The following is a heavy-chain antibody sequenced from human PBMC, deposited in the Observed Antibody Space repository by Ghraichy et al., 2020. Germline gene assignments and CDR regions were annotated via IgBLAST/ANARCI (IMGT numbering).Heavy chain of an antibody. CDR2: IKQDGSEK. D-gene: IGHD6-6*01. CDR1: GFTFSSYW. J-gene: IGHJ5*02. CDR3: AREAVAARPGATNWFDP. Sequence: LSLTCAASGFTFSSYWMSWVRQAPGKGLEWVANIKQDGSEKYYVDSVKGRFTISRDNAKNSLYLQMNSLRAEDTAVYYCAREAVAARPGATNWFDPWGQGTLVTVSS. V-gene: IGHV3-7*01.